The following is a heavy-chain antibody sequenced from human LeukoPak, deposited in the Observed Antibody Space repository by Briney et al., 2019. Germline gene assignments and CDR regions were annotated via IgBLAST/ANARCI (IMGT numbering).Heavy chain of an antibody. D-gene: IGHD3-9*01. J-gene: IGHJ4*02. Sequence: PGGSLRLSCAASGFTFSDYYMSWIRQAPGKGLEWVSYISSSGSTIYYADSVKGRFTISRDNAKNSLYMQMNSLRAEDTAVYYCARDQRYFDWLLSRLDYWGQGTLVTVSS. CDR3: ARDQRYFDWLLSRLDY. CDR1: GFTFSDYY. CDR2: ISSSGSTI. V-gene: IGHV3-11*04.